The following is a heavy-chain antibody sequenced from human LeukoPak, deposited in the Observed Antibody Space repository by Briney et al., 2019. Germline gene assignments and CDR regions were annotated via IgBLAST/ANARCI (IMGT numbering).Heavy chain of an antibody. CDR2: IYYSGST. CDR1: GGSISSGDYY. D-gene: IGHD3-3*01. J-gene: IGHJ4*02. V-gene: IGHV4-30-4*08. Sequence: SETLSLXCTVSGGSISSGDYYWSWIRQPPGKGLEWIGYIYYSGSTYYNPSLKSRVTISVDTSKNQFSLKLSSVTAADTAVYYCARLWSGYYYFDYWGQGTLVTVSS. CDR3: ARLWSGYYYFDY.